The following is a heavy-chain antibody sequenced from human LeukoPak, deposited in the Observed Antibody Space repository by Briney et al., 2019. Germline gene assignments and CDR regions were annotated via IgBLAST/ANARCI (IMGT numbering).Heavy chain of an antibody. CDR2: INPNSGGT. D-gene: IGHD4-17*01. Sequence: ASVKVSCKASGYTFTGYYMHWVRQAPGQGLEWMGWINPNSGGTYFAQKFQGRATMTWDTSISTAYMELSSLRSDDTAVYYCATDSGTTVTTGGEWGQGTLVTVSS. V-gene: IGHV1-2*02. CDR3: ATDSGTTVTTGGE. J-gene: IGHJ4*02. CDR1: GYTFTGYY.